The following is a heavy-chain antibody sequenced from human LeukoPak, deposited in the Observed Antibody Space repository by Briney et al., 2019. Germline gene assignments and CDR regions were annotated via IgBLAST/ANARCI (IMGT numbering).Heavy chain of an antibody. D-gene: IGHD6-13*01. CDR1: GGSISSYY. Sequence: SETLSLTRTVSGGSISSYYWSWIRQPPGKGLEWIGYIYYSGSTNYNPSLKSRVTISVDTSKNRFSLKLSSVTAADTAVYYCAREFSSSWNYGMDVWGQGTTVTVSS. J-gene: IGHJ6*02. V-gene: IGHV4-59*01. CDR2: IYYSGST. CDR3: AREFSSSWNYGMDV.